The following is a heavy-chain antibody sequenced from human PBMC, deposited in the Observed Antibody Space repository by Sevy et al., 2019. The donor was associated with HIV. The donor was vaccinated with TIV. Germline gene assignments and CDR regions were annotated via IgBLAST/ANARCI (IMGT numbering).Heavy chain of an antibody. V-gene: IGHV1-46*01. CDR3: STDSDNYDILTGYYPFDY. D-gene: IGHD3-9*01. CDR1: GYTFTSYY. CDR2: INPSGGST. Sequence: ASVKVSCKASGYTFTSYYMHWVRQAPGQGLEWMEIINPSGGSTSYAQKFQGRVTMTRDTSTSAVCMELSSLRSEDTAVYYWSTDSDNYDILTGYYPFDYWGQGTLVTVSS. J-gene: IGHJ4*02.